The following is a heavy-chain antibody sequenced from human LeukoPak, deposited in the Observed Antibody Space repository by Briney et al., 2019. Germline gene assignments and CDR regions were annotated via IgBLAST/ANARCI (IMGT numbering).Heavy chain of an antibody. Sequence: GGSLRLSCAASEFTFSSYAMSWVRQAPGKGLEWVSSISSSSSYIYYADSVKGRFTISRDNAKNSLYLQMNSLRAEDTAVYYCARDQRSAQWLVSGFDYWGQGTLVTVSS. CDR1: EFTFSSYA. CDR2: ISSSSSYI. CDR3: ARDQRSAQWLVSGFDY. D-gene: IGHD6-19*01. J-gene: IGHJ4*02. V-gene: IGHV3-21*01.